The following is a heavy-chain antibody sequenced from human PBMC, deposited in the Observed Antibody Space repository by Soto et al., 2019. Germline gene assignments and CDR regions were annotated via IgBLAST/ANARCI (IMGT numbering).Heavy chain of an antibody. V-gene: IGHV4-39*01. CDR2: IYYNGST. CDR3: ARQRTSVVTQAYFDS. D-gene: IGHD2-21*02. J-gene: IGHJ4*02. CDR1: GDSISNRSYL. Sequence: SETLSLTCTVTGDSISNRSYLWGWTRHPPGTGLEWIGSIYYNGSTYNNPSLKSRVSMSVDTSKNQFSLKLRSVAAADTALYYCARQRTSVVTQAYFDSWGQGSLVTVSS.